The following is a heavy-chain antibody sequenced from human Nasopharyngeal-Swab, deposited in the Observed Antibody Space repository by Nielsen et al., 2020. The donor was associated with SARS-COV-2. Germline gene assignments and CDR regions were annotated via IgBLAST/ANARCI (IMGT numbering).Heavy chain of an antibody. CDR3: AKGWVSSSPPSFDY. V-gene: IGHV3-23*03. J-gene: IGHJ4*02. Sequence: GSRKISGAASGFTFSSYAMSWVRQAPGKGLEWVSVIYSGGSSTYYADSVKGRFTISRDNSKNTLYLQMNSLRAEDTAVYYCAKGWVSSSPPSFDYWGQGTLVTVSS. CDR2: IYSGGSST. CDR1: GFTFSSYA. D-gene: IGHD6-6*01.